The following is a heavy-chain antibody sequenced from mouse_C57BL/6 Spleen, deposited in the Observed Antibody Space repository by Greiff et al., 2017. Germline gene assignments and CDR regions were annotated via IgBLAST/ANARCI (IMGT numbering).Heavy chain of an antibody. Sequence: VQLQQSGAELVRPGASVKLSCTASGFNIKDYYMHWVKQRPEQGLEWIGRIDPEDGDTAYAPRFQGKATMTADTSSNTAYLQLSSLTSEDTAVYYCTTSQPGFAYWGQGTLVTVSA. CDR2: IDPEDGDT. D-gene: IGHD6-2*01. J-gene: IGHJ3*01. V-gene: IGHV14-1*01. CDR3: TTSQPGFAY. CDR1: GFNIKDYY.